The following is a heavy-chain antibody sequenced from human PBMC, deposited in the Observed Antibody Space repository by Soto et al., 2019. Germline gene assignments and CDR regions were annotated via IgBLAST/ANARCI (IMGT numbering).Heavy chain of an antibody. Sequence: GASVKVSCKASGYTFTGYYMHWVRQAPGQGLEWMGWINPNSGGTNSAQKFQDRVTMTTDTSTSTAYMELRSLRSDDTAIYYCARGGNPIDYWGQGTLVTVSP. J-gene: IGHJ4*02. CDR2: INPNSGGT. V-gene: IGHV1-2*02. CDR3: ARGGNPIDY. CDR1: GYTFTGYY. D-gene: IGHD3-16*01.